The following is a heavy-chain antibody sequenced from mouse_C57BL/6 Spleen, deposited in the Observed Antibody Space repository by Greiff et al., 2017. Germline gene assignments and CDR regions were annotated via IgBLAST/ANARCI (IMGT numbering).Heavy chain of an antibody. D-gene: IGHD2-2*01. J-gene: IGHJ4*01. V-gene: IGHV1-15*01. CDR2: IDPETGGT. CDR3: TRSRDYGYDGDAMDY. Sequence: QVQLQQPGAELVKPGASVKMSCKASGYTFTDYEMHWVKQTPVHGLEWIGAIDPETGGTAYNQKFKGKAILTADKSSSTAYMELRSLTSEDSAVYYCTRSRDYGYDGDAMDYWGQGTSVTVSS. CDR1: GYTFTDYE.